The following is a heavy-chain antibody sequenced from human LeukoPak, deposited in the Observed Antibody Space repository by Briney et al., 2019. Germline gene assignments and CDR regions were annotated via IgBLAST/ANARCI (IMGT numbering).Heavy chain of an antibody. CDR2: VFYSGST. D-gene: IGHD3-10*01. V-gene: IGHV4-59*01. CDR3: ARGWGVSDWFDP. CDR1: GGSISSYY. J-gene: IGHJ5*02. Sequence: PSETLSLTCTVSGGSISSYYWSWIRQPPGKGLEWIGYVFYSGSTNYNPSLKSRVTISVDTSKNQFSLNLRSVTVADTAVYYCARGWGVSDWFDPWGLGTLVTVSS.